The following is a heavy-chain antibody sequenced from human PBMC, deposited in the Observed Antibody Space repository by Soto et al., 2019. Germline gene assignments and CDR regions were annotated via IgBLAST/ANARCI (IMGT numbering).Heavy chain of an antibody. V-gene: IGHV1-8*01. J-gene: IGHJ4*02. CDR1: GYTFVNYE. CDR3: ARQQAMDY. CDR2: MNPHSGDT. Sequence: QVQLVQSGAEVKKPGASVKVSCKASGYTFVNYEINWVRQATGQGLEWLGWMNPHSGDTFYAQNFQGRVTRPRNTSITTAYMKRNTRKSKEPAFYYVARQQAMDYWGQGTLSPSPQ.